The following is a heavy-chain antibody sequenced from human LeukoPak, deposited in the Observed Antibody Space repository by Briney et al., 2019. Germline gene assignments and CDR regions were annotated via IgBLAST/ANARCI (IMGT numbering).Heavy chain of an antibody. CDR3: ARDHYPSSYSNSWYYFDY. CDR1: GFTFSSYS. D-gene: IGHD6-13*01. J-gene: IGHJ4*02. Sequence: PGGSLRLSCAASGFTFSSYSMNWVRQAPGKGLEWVSYISSSSSTIYYADSVKGRFTISRGNAKNSLYLQMNSLRAEDSAIYHCARDHYPSSYSNSWYYFDYWGQGTLVTVSS. CDR2: ISSSSSTI. V-gene: IGHV3-48*01.